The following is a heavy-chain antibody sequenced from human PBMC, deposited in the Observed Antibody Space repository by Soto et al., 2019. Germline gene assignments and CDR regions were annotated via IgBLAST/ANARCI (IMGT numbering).Heavy chain of an antibody. CDR2: IFSSGEK. CDR1: GFPLTNNRMG. J-gene: IGHJ4*02. CDR3: ARIDGYSSAWFKKFDY. Sequence: QVTLKESGPVLVKPTETLTLTCTVSGFPLTNNRMGVGWIRQPPGKALEWLAYIFSSGEKSYSTSLRTRLTISKDPSKGQVVLNMTETDPADTATYYCARIDGYSSAWFKKFDYWGQGTLVTVSS. D-gene: IGHD6-13*01. V-gene: IGHV2-26*01.